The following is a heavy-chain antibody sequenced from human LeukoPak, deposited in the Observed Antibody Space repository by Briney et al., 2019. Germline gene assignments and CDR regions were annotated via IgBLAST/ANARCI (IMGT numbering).Heavy chain of an antibody. CDR1: GGSISSYY. J-gene: IGHJ6*02. D-gene: IGHD3-9*01. CDR3: ARFPMYYDILTGYYRDYYYGMDV. V-gene: IGHV4-59*08. CDR2: IYYSGST. Sequence: SETLSLTCTVSGGSISSYYWSWIQQPPGKGLEWIGYIYYSGSTNYDPSLKSRVTISVDTPKNQFSLKLSSVTAADTAVYYCARFPMYYDILTGYYRDYYYGMDVWGQGTTVTVSS.